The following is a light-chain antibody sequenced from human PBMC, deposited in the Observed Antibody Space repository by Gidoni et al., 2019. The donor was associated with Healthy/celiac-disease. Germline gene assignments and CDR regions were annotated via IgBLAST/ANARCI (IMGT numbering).Light chain of an antibody. V-gene: IGKV4-1*01. CDR1: QSVLYSHNNKNY. J-gene: IGKJ4*01. Sequence: DIVMTQSPDSLAVSLGESATINCKSSQSVLYSHNNKNYLAWYQQKPGQPPNLLMYWASTRESGVPDRFSGSGSGTDFTLTISRLQAEDVAVYSCQQYYSTPPTFGGEFQGGDQT. CDR3: QQYYSTPPT. CDR2: WAS.